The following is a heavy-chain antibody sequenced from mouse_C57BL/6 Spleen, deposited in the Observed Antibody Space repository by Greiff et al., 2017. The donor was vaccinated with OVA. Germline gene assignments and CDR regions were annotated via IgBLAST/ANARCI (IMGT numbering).Heavy chain of an antibody. CDR1: GFSFNTYA. CDR2: IRSKSNNYAT. V-gene: IGHV10-1*01. J-gene: IGHJ2*01. Sequence: EVKLMESGGGLVQPKGSLKLSCAASGFSFNTYAMNWVRQAPGKGLEWVARIRSKSNNYATYYADSVKDRFTISRDDSESMLYLQMNNLKTEDTAMYYCVRQNYGNYFDYWGQGTTLTVSS. CDR3: VRQNYGNYFDY. D-gene: IGHD1-1*01.